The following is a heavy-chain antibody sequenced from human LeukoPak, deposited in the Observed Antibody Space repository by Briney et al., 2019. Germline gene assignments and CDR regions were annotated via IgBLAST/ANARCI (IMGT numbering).Heavy chain of an antibody. Sequence: GGSLRLSCAAAGFTFSSYCMAWVRQAPGKGLEWVANIKEGGSAKYYVDSVRGRFTISRDNAKNSLYLQMNSLRAEDTAVYFCARGSSAYPDYWGQGTLVTVSS. CDR3: ARGSSAYPDY. V-gene: IGHV3-7*02. CDR2: IKEGGSAK. CDR1: GFTFSSYC. J-gene: IGHJ4*02. D-gene: IGHD2-2*02.